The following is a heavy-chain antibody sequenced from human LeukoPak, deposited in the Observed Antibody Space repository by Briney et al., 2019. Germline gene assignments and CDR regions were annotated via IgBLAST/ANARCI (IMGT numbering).Heavy chain of an antibody. CDR1: GSSVSTYD. D-gene: IGHD4-23*01. CDR2: TIPIFSTP. J-gene: IGHJ4*02. CDR3: ARGWLAETTVVTPYNY. V-gene: IGHV1-69*13. Sequence: SVMVSCKAAGSSVSTYDIGRVRQAPGQGLEWMGGTIPIFSTPNYAQKFQGRVTITADESTSTAYMELSSLRSEDTAVYYCARGWLAETTVVTPYNYWGQGTLVTVSS.